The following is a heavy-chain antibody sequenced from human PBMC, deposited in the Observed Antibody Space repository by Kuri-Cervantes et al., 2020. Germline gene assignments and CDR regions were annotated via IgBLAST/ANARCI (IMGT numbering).Heavy chain of an antibody. CDR3: SREGEKGPATLDY. J-gene: IGHJ4*02. D-gene: IGHD2-15*01. CDR2: INQDGNNQ. Sequence: LSLTCAVYGGSFSGYYWSWIRQAPGKGLEWVANINQDGNNQYYVDSMKGRFTISRDNAKNSLFLQINSLRVEDTAVYYCSREGEKGPATLDYWGQGTLVTVSS. CDR1: GGSFSGYY. V-gene: IGHV3-7*01.